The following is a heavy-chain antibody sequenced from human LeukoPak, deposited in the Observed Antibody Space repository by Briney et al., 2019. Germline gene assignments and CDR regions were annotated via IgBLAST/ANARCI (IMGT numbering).Heavy chain of an antibody. D-gene: IGHD2-8*01. CDR3: AKADIVLMVYSSSDY. Sequence: GGSLRLSCAASGFTFSSYGMHWVRQAPGKGLEWVAFIRYDGSNKYYADSVKGRFTISRDNSKNTLYLQMNSLRAEDTAVYYCAKADIVLMVYSSSDYWGQGTLVTVSS. CDR1: GFTFSSYG. CDR2: IRYDGSNK. J-gene: IGHJ4*02. V-gene: IGHV3-30*02.